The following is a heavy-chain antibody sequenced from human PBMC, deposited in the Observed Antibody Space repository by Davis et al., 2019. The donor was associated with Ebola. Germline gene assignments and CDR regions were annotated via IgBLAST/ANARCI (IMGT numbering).Heavy chain of an antibody. CDR3: ARGATVTTKSLYFDL. J-gene: IGHJ2*01. CDR2: INSDGSST. D-gene: IGHD4-17*01. V-gene: IGHV3-74*01. Sequence: GESLKISCAASGFTFSSYWMHWVRQAPGTVLVWVSRINSDGSSTRYADSVKGRFTISRDNSKNTLYLQMNSLRAEDTAVYYCARGATVTTKSLYFDLWGRGTLVTVSS. CDR1: GFTFSSYW.